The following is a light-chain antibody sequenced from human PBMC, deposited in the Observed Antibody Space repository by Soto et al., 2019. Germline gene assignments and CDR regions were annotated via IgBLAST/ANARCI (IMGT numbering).Light chain of an antibody. CDR1: QSVSSY. V-gene: IGKV3-11*01. CDR2: DAS. CDR3: QQRSNWTYT. Sequence: EIVLTQSPATLSLSPGERATLSCRASQSVSSYLAWYQQKPGQAPGLLIYDASSRATGIPARFSGSGSGTDFTLTISSLEPEDFAVYYCQQRSNWTYTFGQGTKLEIK. J-gene: IGKJ2*01.